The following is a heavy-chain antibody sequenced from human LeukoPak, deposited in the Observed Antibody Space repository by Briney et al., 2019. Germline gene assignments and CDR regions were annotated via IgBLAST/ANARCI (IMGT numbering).Heavy chain of an antibody. J-gene: IGHJ4*02. D-gene: IGHD6-13*01. V-gene: IGHV4-39*01. CDR1: GGSISSSSYY. CDR2: IYYSGST. CDR3: AGRPLYSSTLD. Sequence: SETLSLTRTVSGGSISSSSYYGGWIRQSPGKGLEWIGSIYYSGSTYYSPSRKSGVTISIDTSKNQFSLRLPSVTATDTAVYYCAGRPLYSSTLDWGQGILVTVSS.